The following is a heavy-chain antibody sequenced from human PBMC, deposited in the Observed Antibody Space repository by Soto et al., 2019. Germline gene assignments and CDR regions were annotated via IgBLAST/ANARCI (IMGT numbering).Heavy chain of an antibody. J-gene: IGHJ4*02. CDR3: ATDGPFYCSSGSCQPYYFDY. Sequence: ASVKVSCKVSGYTLTELSMHWVRQAPGKGLEWMGGFDPEDGETIYAQKFQGRVTMTEDTSTDTAYMELSSLRSEDTAVYYCATDGPFYCSSGSCQPYYFDYWGQGTLVTVAS. CDR1: GYTLTELS. D-gene: IGHD2-15*01. CDR2: FDPEDGET. V-gene: IGHV1-24*01.